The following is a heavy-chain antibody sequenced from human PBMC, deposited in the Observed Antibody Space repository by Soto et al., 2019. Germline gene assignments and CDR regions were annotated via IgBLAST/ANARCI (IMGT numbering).Heavy chain of an antibody. J-gene: IGHJ5*02. V-gene: IGHV3-53*04. Sequence: EVQLVESGGGLVQHGGSLRLSCAASGFTVSSNYMSWVRQAPGKGLEWVSVIYSGGSTYYADSVKGRFTISRHNSKNTLYLQMNSLRAEDTAVYYCAREVGHGWFDPWGQGTLVTVSS. CDR3: AREVGHGWFDP. CDR1: GFTVSSNY. CDR2: IYSGGST.